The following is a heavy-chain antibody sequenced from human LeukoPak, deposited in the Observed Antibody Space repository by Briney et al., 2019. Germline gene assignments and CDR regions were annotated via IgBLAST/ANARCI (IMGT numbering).Heavy chain of an antibody. CDR3: ARGPYGDYVDYHYGMDV. CDR2: IYYSGST. D-gene: IGHD4-17*01. V-gene: IGHV4-31*03. Sequence: SETLSLTCTVSGGSISSSSYYWGWIRQHPGKGLEWIGYIYYSGSTYYNPSLKSRVTISADTSKNQFSLKLSSVTAADTAVYYCARGPYGDYVDYHYGMDVWGQGTTVTVS. CDR1: GGSISSSSYY. J-gene: IGHJ6*02.